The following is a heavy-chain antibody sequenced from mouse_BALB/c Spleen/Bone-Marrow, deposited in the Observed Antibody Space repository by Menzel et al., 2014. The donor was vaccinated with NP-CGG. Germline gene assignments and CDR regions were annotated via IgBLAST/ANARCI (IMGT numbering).Heavy chain of an antibody. CDR1: GFNIXDTY. Sequence: VQLKQSGAELVKPGASVKLSCTASGFNIXDTYMHWVKQRPEQGLEWIGRIDPANGNTKYDPKFQGKATITADTSSNTAYLQLSSLTSEDTAVYYCARYDYGVYFDYWGQGTTLTASS. J-gene: IGHJ2*01. CDR3: ARYDYGVYFDY. V-gene: IGHV14-3*02. CDR2: IDPANGNT. D-gene: IGHD2-4*01.